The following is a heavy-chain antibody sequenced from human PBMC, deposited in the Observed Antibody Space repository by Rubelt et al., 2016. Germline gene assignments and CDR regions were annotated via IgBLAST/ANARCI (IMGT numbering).Heavy chain of an antibody. V-gene: IGHV3-21*01. D-gene: IGHD1-26*01. CDR3: ATRSGSYLDDAFDI. CDR2: I. J-gene: IGHJ3*02. Sequence: IYYRDSVKGRFTVSRDNAKKLLFLQMDSLRAEDTAVYYCATRSGSYLDDAFDIWGQGTMVTVSS.